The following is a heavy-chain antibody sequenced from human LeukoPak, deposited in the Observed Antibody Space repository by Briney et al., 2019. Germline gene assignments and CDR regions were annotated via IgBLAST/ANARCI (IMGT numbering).Heavy chain of an antibody. CDR2: INYSGST. Sequence: PSETLSLTCAVSGAPVSSGSYYWSWIRQPRGKGPEWIGYINYSGSTTYNPSLESRVSISLDTSKNQFSLRLSSVTAADTAVYYCVRDGASDYLRFYYHYNGMEVWGQGTTVTVSS. J-gene: IGHJ6*02. D-gene: IGHD4-11*01. V-gene: IGHV4-61*01. CDR3: VRDGASDYLRFYYHYNGMEV. CDR1: GAPVSSGSYY.